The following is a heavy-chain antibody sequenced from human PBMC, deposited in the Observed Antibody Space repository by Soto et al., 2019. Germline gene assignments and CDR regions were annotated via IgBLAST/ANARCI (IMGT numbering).Heavy chain of an antibody. J-gene: IGHJ6*02. V-gene: IGHV1-69*12. CDR3: ARSLSHTMIVVVIPAYYYYYGMDV. CDR2: IIPIFGTA. Sequence: QVQLVQSGAEVKKPGSSVKVSCKASGGTFSSYAISWVRQAPGQGLEWMGGIIPIFGTANYAQKFQGRVTNTAEESTRKAYMELSSLRSEDTAVNYCARSLSHTMIVVVIPAYYYYYGMDVWGQGTPVTVSS. D-gene: IGHD3-22*01. CDR1: GGTFSSYA.